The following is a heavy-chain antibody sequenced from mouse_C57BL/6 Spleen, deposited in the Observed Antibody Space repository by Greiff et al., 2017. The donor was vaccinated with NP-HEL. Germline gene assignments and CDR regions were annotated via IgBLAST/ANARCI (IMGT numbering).Heavy chain of an antibody. CDR2: IYPGSGNT. J-gene: IGHJ2*01. CDR3: ARWAMMDGFDY. D-gene: IGHD2-3*01. CDR1: GYSFTSYY. V-gene: IGHV1-66*01. Sequence: VQVVESGPELVKPGASVKISCKASGYSFTSYYIHWVKQRPGQGLEWIGWIYPGSGNTKYNEKFKGKATLTADTSSSTAYMQLSSLTSEDSAVYYCARWAMMDGFDYWGQGTTLTVSS.